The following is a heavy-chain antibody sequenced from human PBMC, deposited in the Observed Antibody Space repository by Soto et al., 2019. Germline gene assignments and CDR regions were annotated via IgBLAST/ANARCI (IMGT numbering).Heavy chain of an antibody. Sequence: QVQLQESGPGLVKPSQTLSITCTVSGGSISSVDYYWNWIRQLPGKGLELIGYIYHTGSTYYNPSLKSRLLILVDTSKNQFSLRLTALTAADTDVYYCAREQVPTLDYYGMDVWGQGTKVTVSS. J-gene: IGHJ6*02. CDR1: GGSISSVDYY. V-gene: IGHV4-31*03. CDR2: IYHTGST. CDR3: AREQVPTLDYYGMDV.